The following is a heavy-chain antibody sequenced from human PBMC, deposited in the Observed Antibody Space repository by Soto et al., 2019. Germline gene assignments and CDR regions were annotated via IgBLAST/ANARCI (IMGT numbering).Heavy chain of an antibody. D-gene: IGHD6-13*01. CDR3: ARDVSIAAAGIFFRNQDY. CDR2: IYSGGST. J-gene: IGHJ4*02. CDR1: GFTVSSNY. V-gene: IGHV3-66*01. Sequence: GGSLRLSCAASGFTVSSNYMSWVRQAPGKGLEWVSVIYSGGSTYYADSVKGRFTISRDNSKNTLYLQMNSLRAEDTAVYYCARDVSIAAAGIFFRNQDYWGQGTLVTVSS.